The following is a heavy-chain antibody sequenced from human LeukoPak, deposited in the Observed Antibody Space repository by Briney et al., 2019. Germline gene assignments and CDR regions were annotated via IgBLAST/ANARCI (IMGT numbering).Heavy chain of an antibody. V-gene: IGHV4-39*01. J-gene: IGHJ1*01. CDR2: LYSSGNT. CDR1: GGSISSSNYY. Sequence: PSGTLSLTCTVSGGSISSSNYYWGWIRQPPGKGLEWIGSLYSSGNTYYNPSLKSRVTISVDSSKNQFSLKLTSVTAADTAVYYCARTASEYSISWIDWGQGTLVTVSS. D-gene: IGHD6-13*01. CDR3: ARTASEYSISWID.